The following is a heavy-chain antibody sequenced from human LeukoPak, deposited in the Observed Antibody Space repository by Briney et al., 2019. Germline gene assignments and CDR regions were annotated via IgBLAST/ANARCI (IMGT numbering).Heavy chain of an antibody. V-gene: IGHV4-4*02. J-gene: IGHJ4*02. D-gene: IGHD5-18*01. CDR1: GGSISSSNW. CDR2: IYHSGST. Sequence: SETLSLTCAVSGGSISSSNWGSGVRQPPGEGLGWIGEIYHSGSTNYNPSLKSRVTISVEKCKNQFSVKRSSVTAADTAVYYCARLNTAMAYFDYWGQATLVTVSS. CDR3: ARLNTAMAYFDY.